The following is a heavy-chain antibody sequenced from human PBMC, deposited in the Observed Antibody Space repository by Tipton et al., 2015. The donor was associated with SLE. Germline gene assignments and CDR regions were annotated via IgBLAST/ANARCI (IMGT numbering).Heavy chain of an antibody. D-gene: IGHD1-7*01. Sequence: QLVQSGAEVKKPGSSVKVSCKASGGTFSSYAISWVRQAPGQGLEWMGWISAYNGNTNYAQKLQGRVTMTTDTSTSTAYMELRSLRSDDTAVYYCARRGTNWNYGYFQHWGQGTLVTVSS. J-gene: IGHJ1*01. V-gene: IGHV1-18*01. CDR2: ISAYNGNT. CDR3: ARRGTNWNYGYFQH. CDR1: GGTFSSYA.